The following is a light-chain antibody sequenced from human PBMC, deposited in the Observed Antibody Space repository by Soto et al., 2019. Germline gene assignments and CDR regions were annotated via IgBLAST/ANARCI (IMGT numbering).Light chain of an antibody. CDR2: GNS. J-gene: IGLJ3*02. CDR3: AAWDDSMSVWV. V-gene: IGLV1-47*01. Sequence: QLVLTQPPSASGTPGQRVTISCSGSSSNIGSNYVYWHQQLPGMAPKLLIYGNSHRTSGVPDRFSGSKSGTSASLAISGLRSEDEADYYCAAWDDSMSVWVFGGGTKLTVL. CDR1: SSNIGSNY.